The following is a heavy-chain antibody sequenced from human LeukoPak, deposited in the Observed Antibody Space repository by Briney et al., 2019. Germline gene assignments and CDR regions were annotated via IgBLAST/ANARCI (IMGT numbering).Heavy chain of an antibody. Sequence: GGSLRLSCVASGFTFSSYSMNWVRQAPGKGLEWVSYISSSSSTIYYADSVKGRFTISRDNSKDTLFLQMHSLRPGDTAVYYCVREDTPATANYWGQGTLVTISS. D-gene: IGHD2-21*02. CDR3: VREDTPATANY. CDR1: GFTFSSYS. V-gene: IGHV3-48*01. CDR2: ISSSSSTI. J-gene: IGHJ4*02.